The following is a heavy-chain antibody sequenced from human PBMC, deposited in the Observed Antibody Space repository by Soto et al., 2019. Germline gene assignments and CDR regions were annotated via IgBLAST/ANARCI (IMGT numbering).Heavy chain of an antibody. V-gene: IGHV4-31*03. CDR3: ARRGYSYGNSFDY. Sequence: QVQLKESGQELVRPSQTLSLPCTVPGASIRSGGSSWSWFGQPPGRALGWIGYIYYSGSTYYNPSLKSRVTISVDTSKNQFSLKLSSVTAADTAVYYCARRGYSYGNSFDYWGQGTLVTVSS. J-gene: IGHJ4*02. CDR2: IYYSGST. D-gene: IGHD5-18*01. CDR1: GASIRSGGSS.